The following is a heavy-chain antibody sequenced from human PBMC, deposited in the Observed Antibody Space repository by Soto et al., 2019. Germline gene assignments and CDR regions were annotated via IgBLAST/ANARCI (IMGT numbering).Heavy chain of an antibody. Sequence: QVHLVQSGAEVKKPGASAKVSCQGSGYAFTTYGITWARQAPGQGLEWSGWISAHNGNTNYAQTLQGRVTVTRDTSTSTAYMELRILRYDVTAVYYCPRGRYGDYWGKGALVTVPS. D-gene: IGHD1-1*01. J-gene: IGHJ4*02. CDR3: PRGRYGDY. CDR2: ISAHNGNT. CDR1: GYAFTTYG. V-gene: IGHV1-18*01.